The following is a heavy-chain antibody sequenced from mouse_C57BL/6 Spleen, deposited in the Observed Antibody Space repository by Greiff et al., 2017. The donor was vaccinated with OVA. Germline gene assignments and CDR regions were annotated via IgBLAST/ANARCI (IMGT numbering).Heavy chain of an antibody. Sequence: VQLQQPGAELVRPGSSVKLSCKASGYTFTSYWMHWVKQRPIQGLEWIGNIDPSDSETHYNQKFKDKATLTVDKSSSTAYMQLSSLTSEDSAVYYCASGYDYAAWFAYWGQGTLVTVSA. CDR1: GYTFTSYW. CDR2: IDPSDSET. CDR3: ASGYDYAAWFAY. J-gene: IGHJ3*01. V-gene: IGHV1-52*01. D-gene: IGHD2-4*01.